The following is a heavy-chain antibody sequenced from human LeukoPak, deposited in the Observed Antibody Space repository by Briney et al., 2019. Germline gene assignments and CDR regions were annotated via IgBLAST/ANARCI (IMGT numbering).Heavy chain of an antibody. J-gene: IGHJ5*02. CDR3: ARKGDYYGSGSYYNFVNWFDP. V-gene: IGHV1-8*01. CDR2: MNPNSGNT. Sequence: ASVKVSCKASGYTFTSYDINWVRQATGQGLEWMGWMNPNSGNTGYAQKFQGRVTITRNTSISTAYMELSSLRSEDTAVYYCARKGDYYGSGSYYNFVNWFDPWGQGTLVTVSS. CDR1: GYTFTSYD. D-gene: IGHD3-10*01.